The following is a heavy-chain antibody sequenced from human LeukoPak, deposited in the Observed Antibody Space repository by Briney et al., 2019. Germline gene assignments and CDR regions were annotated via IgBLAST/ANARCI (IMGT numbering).Heavy chain of an antibody. CDR2: ISSSSSNM. CDR3: AKRSSGYYFDY. CDR1: GFTFSSYS. D-gene: IGHD3-22*01. Sequence: GGSLRLSCAASGFTFSSYSMNWVRQAPGKGLEWLSYISSSSSNMYYADSVKGRFTISRDNAENSLYLQMNSLRAEGTALYYCAKRSSGYYFDYWGQGTLVTVSS. V-gene: IGHV3-48*01. J-gene: IGHJ4*02.